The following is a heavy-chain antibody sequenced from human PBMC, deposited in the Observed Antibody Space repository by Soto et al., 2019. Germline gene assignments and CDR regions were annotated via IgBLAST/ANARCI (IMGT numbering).Heavy chain of an antibody. V-gene: IGHV1-46*01. CDR3: ASDPNTYDFWAGSFYYHGVHV. CDR1: GYTFTNYF. D-gene: IGHD3-3*01. CDR2: INPGNRIT. Sequence: GASVKVSCKTSGYTFTNYFVHWVRQAPGQGLEWMGTINPGNRITKYALKVQGRVAMTRDTSINTVYLELSSLTSEDTAVYFCASDPNTYDFWAGSFYYHGVHVWGQGAPVTVSS. J-gene: IGHJ6*02.